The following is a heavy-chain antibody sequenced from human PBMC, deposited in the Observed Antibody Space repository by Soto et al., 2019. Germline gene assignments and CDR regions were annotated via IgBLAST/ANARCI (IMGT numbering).Heavy chain of an antibody. CDR3: ARSRGYSYGHPKYYGMDV. D-gene: IGHD5-18*01. Sequence: GASVKVSCKASGGTFSSYAISWVRQAPGQGLEWMGGIIPIFGTANYAQKFQGRVTITADKSTSTAYMELSSLRSEDTAVYYCARSRGYSYGHPKYYGMDVWGQGTTVTVSS. J-gene: IGHJ6*02. CDR1: GGTFSSYA. V-gene: IGHV1-69*06. CDR2: IIPIFGTA.